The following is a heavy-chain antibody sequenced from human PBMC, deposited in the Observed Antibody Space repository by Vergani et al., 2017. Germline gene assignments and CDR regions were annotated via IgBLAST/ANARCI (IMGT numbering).Heavy chain of an antibody. CDR1: GFTFSTYA. Sequence: EVQLLESGGSLKQPGGSVRLSCAASGFTFSTYAMHWVRQAPGKGLEWVSALTGGGGSTYYADSFKGRFIISRDNSRDTLYLQMNSLRPEDTATYYCVKDAENYENFFNSGGQGTLVTVSS. J-gene: IGHJ4*02. CDR3: VKDAENYENFFNS. D-gene: IGHD1-7*01. CDR2: LTGGGGST. V-gene: IGHV3-23*01.